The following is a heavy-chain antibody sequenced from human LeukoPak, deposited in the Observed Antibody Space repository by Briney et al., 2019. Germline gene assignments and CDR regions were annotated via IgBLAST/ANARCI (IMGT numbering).Heavy chain of an antibody. CDR3: ARLDSSSWYVY. V-gene: IGHV3-9*01. D-gene: IGHD6-13*01. Sequence: GGSLRLSCAASGFTFDDYAMHWVRQAPGKGLEWVSGISWNSGSIGYADSVKGRLTISRDNSKNTLYLQMNSLRAEDTAVYYCARLDSSSWYVYWGQGTLVTVSS. J-gene: IGHJ4*02. CDR2: ISWNSGSI. CDR1: GFTFDDYA.